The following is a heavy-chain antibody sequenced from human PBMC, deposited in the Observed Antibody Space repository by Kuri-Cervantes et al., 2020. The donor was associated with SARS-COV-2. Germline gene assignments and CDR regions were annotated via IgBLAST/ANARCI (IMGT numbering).Heavy chain of an antibody. CDR2: INRSGST. CDR1: GGSFSGYY. D-gene: IGHD3-10*01. CDR3: AREGQDPGELLRWFDP. V-gene: IGHV4-34*01. J-gene: IGHJ5*02. Sequence: ESLKISCAVYGGSFSGYYWSWIRQPPGKGLEWIGEINRSGSTNYNPSLKSRVTITVDTSTNQFSLKPSSVTAADTAVYYCAREGQDPGELLRWFDPWGQGTLVTVSS.